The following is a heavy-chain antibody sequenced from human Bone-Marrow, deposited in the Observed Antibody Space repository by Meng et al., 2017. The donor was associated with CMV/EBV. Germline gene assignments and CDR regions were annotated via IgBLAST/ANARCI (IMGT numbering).Heavy chain of an antibody. V-gene: IGHV3-23*01. J-gene: IGHJ6*02. D-gene: IGHD2-2*01. Sequence: GGSLRLSCAASGFTFSSYAMSWVRQAPGKGLEWVSAISGSGGSTYYADSVKGRFTISRDNAKNSLYLQMNSLRAEDTAVYYCARTYCSSTSCYQAPRYYYYGMDVWGQGTTVTVSS. CDR2: ISGSGGST. CDR1: GFTFSSYA. CDR3: ARTYCSSTSCYQAPRYYYYGMDV.